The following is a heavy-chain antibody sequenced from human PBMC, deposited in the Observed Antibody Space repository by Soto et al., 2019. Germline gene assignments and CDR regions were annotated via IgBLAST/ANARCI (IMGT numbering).Heavy chain of an antibody. Sequence: GASVKVSCKASGGTFDIFSISWVRQAPGQGLEWMGGIIPIFGTAEYSQKFQGRVTITADESTSTSYMKLNSLRFEDTAVYYCAKENRDDDSGWYSSTDWFDPWGQGPLVTV. J-gene: IGHJ5*02. V-gene: IGHV1-69*13. CDR3: AKENRDDDSGWYSSTDWFDP. D-gene: IGHD6-19*01. CDR2: IIPIFGTA. CDR1: GGTFDIFS.